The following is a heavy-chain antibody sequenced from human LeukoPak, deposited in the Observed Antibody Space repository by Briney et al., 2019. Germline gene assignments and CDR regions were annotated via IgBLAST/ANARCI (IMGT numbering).Heavy chain of an antibody. CDR3: ARGKGVVVAALRPYYYYYYMDV. V-gene: IGHV1-2*02. Sequence: ASVKVSCKASGYTFTGYYMHWVRQAPGQGLEWMGWINPNSGGTNYAQKFQGRVTMTRDTSISTAYMELRSLRSDDTAVYYCARGKGVVVAALRPYYYYYYMDVWGKGTTVTVSS. CDR2: INPNSGGT. CDR1: GYTFTGYY. D-gene: IGHD2-15*01. J-gene: IGHJ6*03.